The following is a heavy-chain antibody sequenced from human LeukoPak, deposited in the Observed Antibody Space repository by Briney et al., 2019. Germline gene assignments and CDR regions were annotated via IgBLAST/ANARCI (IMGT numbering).Heavy chain of an antibody. CDR3: ARVGYSSSWYSRYYYGMDV. CDR2: INHSGST. V-gene: IGHV4-34*01. CDR1: GGSFSGYC. D-gene: IGHD6-13*01. J-gene: IGHJ6*02. Sequence: SETLSLTCAVYGGSFSGYCWSWIRQPPGKGLEWIGEINHSGSTNYNPSLKSRVTISVDTSKNQFSLKLSSVTAADTAVYYCARVGYSSSWYSRYYYGMDVWGQGTTVTVSS.